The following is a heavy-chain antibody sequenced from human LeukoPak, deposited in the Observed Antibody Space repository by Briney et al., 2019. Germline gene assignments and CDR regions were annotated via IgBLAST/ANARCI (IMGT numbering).Heavy chain of an antibody. D-gene: IGHD5-18*01. CDR2: IKQDGSEK. CDR3: ARIKSDTATDGH. Sequence: GGSLRLSCAASGFTFSSYWMSWFRQAPGKGLEWVANIKQDGSEKYCVDSVKGRFTISRDNAKSSLSLQMNSLRVEDTAVYYCARIKSDTATDGHWGQGTLVTVSS. J-gene: IGHJ4*02. CDR1: GFTFSSYW. V-gene: IGHV3-7*05.